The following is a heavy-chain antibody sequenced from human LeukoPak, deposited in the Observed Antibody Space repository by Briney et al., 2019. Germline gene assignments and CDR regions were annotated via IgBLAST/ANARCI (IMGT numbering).Heavy chain of an antibody. V-gene: IGHV1-69*05. D-gene: IGHD3-16*02. CDR1: GGTFSSYA. J-gene: IGHJ5*02. CDR2: IIPIFGTA. CDR3: ARAGIITFGGVIADNWFDP. Sequence: SVKVSCKASGGTFSSYAISWVRQAPGQGLEWMGRIIPIFGTANYAQKFQGRVTITTDESASTAYMELSSLRSEDTAVYYCARAGIITFGGVIADNWFDPWGQGTLVTVSS.